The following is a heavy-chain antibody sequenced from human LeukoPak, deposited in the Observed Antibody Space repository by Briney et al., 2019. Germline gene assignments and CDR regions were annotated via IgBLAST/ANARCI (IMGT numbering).Heavy chain of an antibody. V-gene: IGHV4-59*01. CDR3: ARAPAYCGGDCPLELGY. D-gene: IGHD2-21*01. Sequence: SETLSLTCTFSGGSISSYYWSWIRQPPGKGLEWIGYIYYSGSTNYNPSLKSRVTISVDTSKNQFSLKLSSVTAADTAVYYCARAPAYCGGDCPLELGYWGQGTLVTVSS. CDR1: GGSISSYY. J-gene: IGHJ4*02. CDR2: IYYSGST.